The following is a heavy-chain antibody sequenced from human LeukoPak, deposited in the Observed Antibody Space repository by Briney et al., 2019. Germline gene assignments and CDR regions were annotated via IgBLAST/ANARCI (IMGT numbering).Heavy chain of an antibody. V-gene: IGHV3-30*18. Sequence: GRSLRLSCAASGFTFSSYGMHWVRQAPGKGLEWVAVISYDGSNKYYADSVKGRFTISRDNSKNTLYLQMNSLRAEDTAVYYCAKDAIHITSGYCSGGSCYFDAFDIWGQGTMVTVSS. D-gene: IGHD2-15*01. CDR3: AKDAIHITSGYCSGGSCYFDAFDI. CDR2: ISYDGSNK. CDR1: GFTFSSYG. J-gene: IGHJ3*02.